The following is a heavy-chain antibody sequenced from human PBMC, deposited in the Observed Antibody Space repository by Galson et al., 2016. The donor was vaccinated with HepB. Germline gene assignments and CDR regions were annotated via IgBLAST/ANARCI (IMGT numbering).Heavy chain of an antibody. CDR3: TRVTPKSNDWYPDY. CDR2: SRKKVNGYTT. D-gene: IGHD6-19*01. CDR1: GFTSSDYY. Sequence: SLRLSCAASGFTSSDYYMDWVRQAPGKGLEWVGRSRKKVNGYTTEYAASVKGRFILSRDESENSLYLQMSGLKTEDTAVYYCTRVTPKSNDWYPDYWGQGTLVTVSS. J-gene: IGHJ4*02. V-gene: IGHV3-72*01.